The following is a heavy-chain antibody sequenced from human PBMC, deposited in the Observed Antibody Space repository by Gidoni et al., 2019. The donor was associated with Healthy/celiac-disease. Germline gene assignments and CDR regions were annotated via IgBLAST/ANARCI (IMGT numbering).Heavy chain of an antibody. Sequence: EVQLVESGGGLVQPGGSLRLSCAASGFTFSRYAMSWVRQAPGKGLEWVSAISGSGGSTYYADSVKGRFNISRDNSKNTLYLQMNSLRAEDTAVYYCAKITLYSGYETDAFDIWGQGTMVTVSS. V-gene: IGHV3-23*04. CDR2: ISGSGGST. CDR3: AKITLYSGYETDAFDI. J-gene: IGHJ3*02. D-gene: IGHD5-12*01. CDR1: GFTFSRYA.